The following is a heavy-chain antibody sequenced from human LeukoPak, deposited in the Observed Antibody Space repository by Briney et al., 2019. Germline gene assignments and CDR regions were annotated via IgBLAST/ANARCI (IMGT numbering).Heavy chain of an antibody. J-gene: IGHJ3*02. CDR2: MNPNSGNT. D-gene: IGHD3-9*01. CDR3: ARRYLYDILTGGSDALDI. CDR1: GYTFTSYD. V-gene: IGHV1-8*03. Sequence: ASVKVSCKASGYTFTSYDINWVRQATGQGLEWMGWMNPNSGNTGYAQKFQGRVTITRNTSISTAYMELSSLRSEDTAVYYCARRYLYDILTGGSDALDIWGQGTMVTVSS.